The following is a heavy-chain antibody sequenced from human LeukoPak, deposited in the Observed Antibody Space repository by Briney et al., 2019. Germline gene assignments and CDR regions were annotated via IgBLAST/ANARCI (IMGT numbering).Heavy chain of an antibody. Sequence: GESLKISCKGSGYSFTSYWISWVRQMPGKGPEWMGRIDPSDSYSNYSPPFQGHVTISADKSITTAYLQWSSLKGSDTAMYYCARQYKSGSYESDYWGQGTLVTVSS. J-gene: IGHJ4*02. V-gene: IGHV5-10-1*01. CDR2: IDPSDSYS. CDR1: GYSFTSYW. CDR3: ARQYKSGSYESDY. D-gene: IGHD3-10*01.